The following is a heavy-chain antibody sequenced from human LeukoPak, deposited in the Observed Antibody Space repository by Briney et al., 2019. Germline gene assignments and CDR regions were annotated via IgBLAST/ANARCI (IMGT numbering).Heavy chain of an antibody. Sequence: GGSLRLSCAASGFTFSDYYMSWIRQAPGKGLEWVSYISSSGSTIYYADSVKGRCTISRDNARNSLYLQMNSLRAEDTAVYYCARGEVVYAFDYWGQGTLVTVSS. CDR2: ISSSGSTI. V-gene: IGHV3-11*01. CDR1: GFTFSDYY. CDR3: ARGEVVYAFDY. J-gene: IGHJ4*02. D-gene: IGHD2-8*02.